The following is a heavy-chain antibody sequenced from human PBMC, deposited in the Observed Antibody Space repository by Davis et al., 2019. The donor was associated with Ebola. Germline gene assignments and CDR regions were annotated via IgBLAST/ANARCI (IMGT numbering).Heavy chain of an antibody. CDR1: GGSFSGYY. D-gene: IGHD1-26*01. V-gene: IGHV4-34*01. J-gene: IGHJ6*02. Sequence: SETLSLTCAVYGGSFSGYYLSWIRQPPGKGLEWIGEINHSGSTNYNPSLKSRVTISVDTSKNQFSLRLSSVTAADTAVYYCARRPRYGGRYYYYYGMDVWGQGTTVTVSS. CDR2: INHSGST. CDR3: ARRPRYGGRYYYYYGMDV.